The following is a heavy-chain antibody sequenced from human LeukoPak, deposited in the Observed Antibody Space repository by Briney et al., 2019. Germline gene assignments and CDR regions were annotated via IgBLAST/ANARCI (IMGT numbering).Heavy chain of an antibody. V-gene: IGHV4-61*02. CDR1: GGSISSGSYY. CDR3: ARDCSGGSCKAGFYY. D-gene: IGHD2-15*01. Sequence: SQTLSLTCTVSGGSISSGSYYWSWIRQPAGKGLEWIGRIYTSGSTNYNPSLKSRVTISVDTSKNQFSLKLSSVTAADTAVYYCARDCSGGSCKAGFYYWGQGTLVTVSS. J-gene: IGHJ4*02. CDR2: IYTSGST.